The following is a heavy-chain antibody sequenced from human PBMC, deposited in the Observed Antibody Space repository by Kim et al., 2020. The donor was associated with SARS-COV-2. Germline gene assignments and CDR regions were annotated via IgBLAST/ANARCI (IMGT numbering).Heavy chain of an antibody. CDR1: GGSISSYY. J-gene: IGHJ4*02. CDR2: IYYRGST. CDR3: ARISYSNGLYYFDY. Sequence: SETLSLTCTVSGGSISSYYWSWIRQPPGKGLEWIGYIYYRGSTNYNPSLKSRVTISIDTSKNQFSLKLTSVTAADTAVYYCARISYSNGLYYFDYWGQGTLVTVSS. V-gene: IGHV4-59*13. D-gene: IGHD6-19*01.